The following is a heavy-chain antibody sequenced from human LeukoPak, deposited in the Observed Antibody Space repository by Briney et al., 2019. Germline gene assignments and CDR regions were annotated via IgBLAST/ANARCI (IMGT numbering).Heavy chain of an antibody. V-gene: IGHV3-48*03. CDR3: ARGRYGGKRGCYFDY. D-gene: IGHD4-23*01. J-gene: IGHJ4*02. CDR1: GFTFSSYE. CDR2: ICSSGSTT. Sequence: GGSLRLSCAASGFTFSSYEMNWVRQAPGKGLESVSYICSSGSTTYYADSVKGRFTISRDNAKNSLYLQMNSLRAEDTAVYYCARGRYGGKRGCYFDYWGQGTLVTVFS.